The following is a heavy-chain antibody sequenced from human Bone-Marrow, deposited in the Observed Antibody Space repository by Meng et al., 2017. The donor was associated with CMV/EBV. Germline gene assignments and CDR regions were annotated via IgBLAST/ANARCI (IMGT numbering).Heavy chain of an antibody. CDR1: GFTFSSYG. Sequence: GESLKISCAASGFTFSSYGMHWVRQAPGKGLEWVAFIRYDGSNKYYADSVKGRFTISRDNSKNTLYLQMNSLRAEDTAVYYCARDMDPITIFGVVMSDAFDICGQGTMVTVSS. V-gene: IGHV3-30*02. J-gene: IGHJ3*02. CDR3: ARDMDPITIFGVVMSDAFDI. D-gene: IGHD3-3*01. CDR2: IRYDGSNK.